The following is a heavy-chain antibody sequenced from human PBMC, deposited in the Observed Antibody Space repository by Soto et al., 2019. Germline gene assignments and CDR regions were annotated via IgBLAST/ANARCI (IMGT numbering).Heavy chain of an antibody. CDR3: ARHVLALSGWYKHLAY. V-gene: IGHV4-59*08. D-gene: IGHD6-19*01. J-gene: IGHJ4*02. Sequence: PSETLSLPCTVAGGYSSSYYWSWIRQPPGKGLEWIGYIYYSGSTNYNPSLKSRVTISVDTSKNQFSLKLSSVTAADTAVYYCARHVLALSGWYKHLAYWGQGTLDTVSP. CDR2: IYYSGST. CDR1: GGYSSSYY.